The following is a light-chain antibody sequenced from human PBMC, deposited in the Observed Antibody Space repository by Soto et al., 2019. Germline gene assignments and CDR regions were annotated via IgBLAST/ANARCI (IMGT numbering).Light chain of an antibody. CDR2: NTN. Sequence: QAVVTQEPSFSVSPGGTVTLTCGLSSGPVFTSSYPNWYQQTPGQAPRTLIFNTNTRYSGVPDRFSGSILGDKAALTITGAQADDDSYYYCLLYLGGGIWVFGGVTKLTVL. V-gene: IGLV8-61*01. CDR1: SGPVFTSSY. CDR3: LLYLGGGIWV. J-gene: IGLJ3*02.